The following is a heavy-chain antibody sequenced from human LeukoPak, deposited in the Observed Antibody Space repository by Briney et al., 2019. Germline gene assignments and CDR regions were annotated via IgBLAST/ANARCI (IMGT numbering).Heavy chain of an antibody. D-gene: IGHD3-22*01. CDR1: GFTFSDYY. J-gene: IGHJ6*02. CDR3: ARGGAFYDRSFYGMDV. Sequence: TGGSLRLSCAVSGFTFSDYYMSWIRQAPGKGLEWVSYISISGSTIYYADSMRGRFTISRDNAKNSLYLQMNSLRAEDTAVYYCARGGAFYDRSFYGMDVWGQGTTVTVSS. V-gene: IGHV3-11*01. CDR2: ISISGSTI.